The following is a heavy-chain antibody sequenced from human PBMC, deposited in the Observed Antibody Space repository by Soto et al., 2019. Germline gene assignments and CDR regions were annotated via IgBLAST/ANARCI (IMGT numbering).Heavy chain of an antibody. CDR1: GFTFSAYA. CDR3: AKGVSVGFFDY. J-gene: IGHJ4*02. D-gene: IGHD1-26*01. V-gene: IGHV3-23*01. CDR2: ISDDGGTT. Sequence: EVQLLESGGDLVQPGGSLRLSCAASGFTFSAYAFSWVRQAPGKGLEWVSTISDDGGTTYYPDSVKGRFTISRDNSKDTLDLQMNSLRSEDTALYYCAKGVSVGFFDYWGQGTLVTVSS.